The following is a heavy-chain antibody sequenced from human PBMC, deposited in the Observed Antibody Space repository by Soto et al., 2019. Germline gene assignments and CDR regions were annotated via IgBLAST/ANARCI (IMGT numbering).Heavy chain of an antibody. CDR3: ATRAYCLSADCREDYFGMDV. D-gene: IGHD2-21*01. J-gene: IGHJ6*02. V-gene: IGHV3-53*01. CDR2: IYSGGST. Sequence: SGATSGIIACTNYINRVRPLPAHAQEWVSVIYSGGSTYYADSVKGRFTISRDNSKDTVYLQMNSLRAEDTALYYCATRAYCLSADCREDYFGMDVWGQGTAVTVSS. CDR1: GIIACTNY.